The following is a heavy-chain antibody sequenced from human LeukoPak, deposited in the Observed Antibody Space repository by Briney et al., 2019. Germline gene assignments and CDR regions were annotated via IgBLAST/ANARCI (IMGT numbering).Heavy chain of an antibody. V-gene: IGHV3-30-3*01. CDR1: GFTFNSYS. J-gene: IGHJ4*02. CDR2: ISDDETYK. CDR3: AKVFGSRWASYYFDY. Sequence: GGSLRLSCAASGFTFNSYSMHWVRQAPGKGLEWVTAISDDETYKFYADSVKGRFTISRDNSKNTLYLQMNSLRAEDTAVYYCAKVFGSRWASYYFDYWGQGTLVTVSS. D-gene: IGHD6-19*01.